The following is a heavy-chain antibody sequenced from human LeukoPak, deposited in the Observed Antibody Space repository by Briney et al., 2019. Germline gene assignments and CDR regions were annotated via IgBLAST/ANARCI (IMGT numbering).Heavy chain of an antibody. CDR1: GGSISSSSYY. V-gene: IGHV4-39*07. Sequence: SETLSLTCTVSGGSISSSSYYWGWIRQPPGKGLEWIGSIYYSGSTYYNSSLKSRVTISVDTSKNQFSLKLSSVTAADTAVYYCAREPRRAIFGVVNKNWFDPWGQGTLVTVSS. J-gene: IGHJ5*02. CDR3: AREPRRAIFGVVNKNWFDP. CDR2: IYYSGST. D-gene: IGHD3-3*01.